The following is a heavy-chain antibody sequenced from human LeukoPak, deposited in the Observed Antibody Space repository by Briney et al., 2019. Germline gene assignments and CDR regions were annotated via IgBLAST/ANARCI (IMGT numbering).Heavy chain of an antibody. CDR3: VADLPGTNSPYFDY. V-gene: IGHV3-15*01. CDR2: IKSKRNGGTT. Sequence: GGSLRLSCAAPGFTFSTAWMNWVRQAPGKGLEWVGRIKSKRNGGTTAFAAPVRDRFTISRDDSKNTLNLQMDSLRTEDPAVYYCVADLPGTNSPYFDYWGQGTLVTVSS. D-gene: IGHD4/OR15-4a*01. CDR1: GFTFSTAW. J-gene: IGHJ4*02.